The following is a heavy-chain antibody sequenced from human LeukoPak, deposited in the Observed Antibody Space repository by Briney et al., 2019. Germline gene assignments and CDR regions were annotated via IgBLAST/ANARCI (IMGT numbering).Heavy chain of an antibody. V-gene: IGHV3-30*04. J-gene: IGHJ4*02. Sequence: GGSLRLSCAASGFTFSSYLMSWVRQAPGKGLEWVAVISYDGSNRYYADSVKGRFTISRDNSKNTLYLQMNSLRAEDTAVYYCARSYDSSGYLEDWGQGTLVTVPS. CDR2: ISYDGSNR. D-gene: IGHD3-22*01. CDR1: GFTFSSYL. CDR3: ARSYDSSGYLED.